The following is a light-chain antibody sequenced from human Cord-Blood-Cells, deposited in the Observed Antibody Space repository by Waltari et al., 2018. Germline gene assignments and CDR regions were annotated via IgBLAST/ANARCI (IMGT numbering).Light chain of an antibody. CDR2: GKN. Sequence: SSELTQDPAVSVALGQTVRITCQGDSLRSYYASWYQQKQGQAPVLVTIGKNNRPVGIPDRFSGSSSGNTASLTSTRAQAEDEADYYCNSRDSSGNHLVFGGGTKLTVL. V-gene: IGLV3-19*01. CDR1: SLRSYY. CDR3: NSRDSSGNHLV. J-gene: IGLJ3*02.